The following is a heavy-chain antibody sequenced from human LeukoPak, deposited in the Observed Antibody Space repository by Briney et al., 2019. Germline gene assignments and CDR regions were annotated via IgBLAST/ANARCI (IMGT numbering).Heavy chain of an antibody. D-gene: IGHD1-26*01. CDR3: ARDGNGKGSYPIFDP. J-gene: IGHJ5*02. CDR1: GYTFTGYY. V-gene: IGHV1-2*06. CDR2: INPNSGGT. Sequence: GASVKVSCKASGYTFTGYYMHWVRQAPGQGLEWMGRINPNSGGTNYAQKFQGRVTMTRDTSISTAYMELSRLRSDDTAVYYCARDGNGKGSYPIFDPWGQGTLVTVSS.